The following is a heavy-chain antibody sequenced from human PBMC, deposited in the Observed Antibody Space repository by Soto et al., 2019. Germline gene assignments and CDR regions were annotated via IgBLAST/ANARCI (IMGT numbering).Heavy chain of an antibody. Sequence: QVQLVESGGGMVQPGRSLRLSCAASGFTFSSYVMHWVRQAPGKGLEWVALIWHDGTNKYYADSVKGRFTISRDNSKNTLWLQMNSLRPEDTAVYYCAKESDAFDIWGQGTMVTVSS. CDR3: AKESDAFDI. CDR2: IWHDGTNK. J-gene: IGHJ3*02. V-gene: IGHV3-30*18. CDR1: GFTFSSYV.